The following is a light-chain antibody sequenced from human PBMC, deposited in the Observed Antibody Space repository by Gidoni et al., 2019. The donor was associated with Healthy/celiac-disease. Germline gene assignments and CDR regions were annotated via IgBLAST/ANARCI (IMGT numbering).Light chain of an antibody. CDR2: LGS. J-gene: IGKJ3*01. V-gene: IGKV2-28*01. CDR3: MQALQTPWT. CDR1: QSLLYSNGYNY. Sequence: DIAMTQSPLSLPVTPGEPAPISCRSSQSLLYSNGYNYLDWYLQKPGQSPQLLIYLGSNRAAGVPYRFSGSGSGTDFTLNISRLEAEDFGVYYCMQALQTPWTFGPGTKVDIK.